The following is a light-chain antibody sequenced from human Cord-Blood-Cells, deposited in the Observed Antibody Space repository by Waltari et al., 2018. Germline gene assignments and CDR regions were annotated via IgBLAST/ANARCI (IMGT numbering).Light chain of an antibody. V-gene: IGLV3-25*03. CDR1: ALPQQY. CDR2: KDS. CDR3: QSADSSGTYPYV. J-gene: IGLJ1*01. Sequence: SYELPQPPSVSVSPGQTARITCSGDALPQQYADWYQQKPGQAPVLVIYKDSERPSGIPERFSGSSSGTTVTLTISGVQAEDEADYYCQSADSSGTYPYVFGTGTKVTVL.